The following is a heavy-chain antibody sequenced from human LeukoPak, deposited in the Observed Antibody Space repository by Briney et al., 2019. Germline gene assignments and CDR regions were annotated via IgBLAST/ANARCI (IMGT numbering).Heavy chain of an antibody. V-gene: IGHV3-9*01. D-gene: IGHD2-2*01. Sequence: PGGSLRLSCAASGFTFDDYAMHWVRHAPGKGLEWVSGISWNSGSIGYADSVKGRFTISRDNAKNSLYLQMNSLRAEDTALYYCAKGRSTSALGGAFDIWGQGTVVTVSS. CDR1: GFTFDDYA. CDR2: ISWNSGSI. CDR3: AKGRSTSALGGAFDI. J-gene: IGHJ3*02.